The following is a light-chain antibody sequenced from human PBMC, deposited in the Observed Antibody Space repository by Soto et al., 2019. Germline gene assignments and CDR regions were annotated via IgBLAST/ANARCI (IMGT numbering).Light chain of an antibody. J-gene: IGLJ2*01. CDR3: SSYAGSNNF. CDR1: SSDVGGYNY. CDR2: EVT. Sequence: QSALTQLPSASGSPGQSVTISCTGTSSDVGGYNYVSWYQQHPGKAPKLMIYEVTKRPSGVPDRFSGSKSGNTASLTVSGLQADDEADYYCSSYAGSNNFFGGGTKLTVL. V-gene: IGLV2-8*01.